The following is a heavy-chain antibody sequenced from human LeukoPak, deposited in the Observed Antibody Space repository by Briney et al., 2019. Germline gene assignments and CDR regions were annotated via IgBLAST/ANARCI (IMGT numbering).Heavy chain of an antibody. CDR2: INPNSGGT. CDR1: GYTFTGYC. V-gene: IGHV1-2*02. Sequence: ASVKVSCKASGYTFTGYCMHWVRQAPGQGLEWMGWINPNSGGTNYAQKFQGRVTMTRDTSISTAYMELSRLRSDDTAVYYCAREVVVVPAAMDLDYWGQGTLVTVSS. CDR3: AREVVVVPAAMDLDY. J-gene: IGHJ4*02. D-gene: IGHD2-2*01.